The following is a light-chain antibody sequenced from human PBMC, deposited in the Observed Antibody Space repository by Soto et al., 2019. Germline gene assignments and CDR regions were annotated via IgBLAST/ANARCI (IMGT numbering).Light chain of an antibody. V-gene: IGKV1-5*01. J-gene: IGKJ4*01. Sequence: IQMTRSPSSLSASVRDRFTIACHSTQDIINSLHYPHLKPGKDPRLLIDDASSLERGVPSRFSGSGSGTEFTLTISFLQPDDFATYYCQQYNSYSPLTFGGGTKVDIK. CDR3: QQYNSYSPLT. CDR2: DAS. CDR1: QDIINS.